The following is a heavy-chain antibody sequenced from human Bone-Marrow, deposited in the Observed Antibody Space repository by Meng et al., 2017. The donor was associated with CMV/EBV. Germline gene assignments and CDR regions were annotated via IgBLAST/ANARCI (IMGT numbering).Heavy chain of an antibody. V-gene: IGHV1-8*01. D-gene: IGHD5-12*01. CDR1: GYTFTSYD. CDR3: ARGGYKVAYYFDY. Sequence: ASVKVSCKASGYTFTSYDIHWVRQATGQGLEWMGWRNPNSGNTGWAQKFQGRVTMTRNTPIITAYMELRGLTSVDTAVYDCARGGYKVAYYFDYWGQGTLVTVSS. J-gene: IGHJ4*02. CDR2: RNPNSGNT.